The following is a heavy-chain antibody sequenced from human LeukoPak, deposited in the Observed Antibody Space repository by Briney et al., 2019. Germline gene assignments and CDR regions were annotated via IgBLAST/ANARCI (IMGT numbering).Heavy chain of an antibody. J-gene: IGHJ4*02. V-gene: IGHV1-69*04. Sequence: SVNVSCKSSGGTFSSYAISWVRQAPGQGLEWMGRIIPILGIANYAQKFQGRVTITADKSTSTTYMELSSLRSEDTAVYYCARSIAAAGYDYWGQGTLVTVSS. CDR1: GGTFSSYA. CDR3: ARSIAAAGYDY. D-gene: IGHD6-13*01. CDR2: IIPILGIA.